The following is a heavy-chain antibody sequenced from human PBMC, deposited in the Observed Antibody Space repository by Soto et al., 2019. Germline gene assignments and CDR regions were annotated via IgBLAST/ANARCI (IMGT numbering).Heavy chain of an antibody. Sequence: SETLSLTCTVSGGSISSGDYYWSWIRQPPGKGLEWIGYIYYSGSTYYNPSLKSRVTISVDTSKNQFSLKLSSVTAADTAVYYCARALTTVTTNWFDPWGQGTLVTVSS. J-gene: IGHJ5*02. CDR3: ARALTTVTTNWFDP. V-gene: IGHV4-30-4*01. CDR2: IYYSGST. CDR1: GGSISSGDYY. D-gene: IGHD4-17*01.